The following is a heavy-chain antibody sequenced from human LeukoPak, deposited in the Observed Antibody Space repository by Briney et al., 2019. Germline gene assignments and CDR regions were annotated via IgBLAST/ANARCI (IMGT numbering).Heavy chain of an antibody. D-gene: IGHD6-6*01. V-gene: IGHV4-59*01. J-gene: IGHJ2*01. CDR1: GGSISSYY. CDR2: IYYCGST. CDR3: ARDSSIAALKHYWYFDL. Sequence: PSETLSLTCTVSGGSISSYYWSWIRQPPGKGLEWIGYIYYCGSTNYNPSLKSRVTISVDTSKNQFSLKLSSVTAADTAVYYCARDSSIAALKHYWYFDLWGRGTLVTVSS.